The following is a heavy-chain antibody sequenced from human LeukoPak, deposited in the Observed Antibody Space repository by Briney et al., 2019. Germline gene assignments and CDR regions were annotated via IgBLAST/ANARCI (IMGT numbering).Heavy chain of an antibody. D-gene: IGHD5-24*01. J-gene: IGHJ4*02. Sequence: GGSLRLSCAASGFTVSSNYMSWVRQAPGKGLEWVSVIYSGGSTYYADSVKGRFTISRDNSKNTLYPQMNSLRAEDTAVYYCARDETDGYNWYYFDYWGQGTLVTVSS. CDR3: ARDETDGYNWYYFDY. CDR1: GFTVSSNY. V-gene: IGHV3-53*01. CDR2: IYSGGST.